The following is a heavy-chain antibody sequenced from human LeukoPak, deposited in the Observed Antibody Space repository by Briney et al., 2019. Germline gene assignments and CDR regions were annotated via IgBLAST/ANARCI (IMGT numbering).Heavy chain of an antibody. Sequence: SETLSLTCTVSGGSISSSSYYWGWIRQPPGKVLEWIGSIYYSGSTYYNPSLKSRVTISVDTSKNQFSLKLSSVTAADTAVYYCARACIAAQGFDPWGQGTLVTVSS. J-gene: IGHJ5*02. CDR3: ARACIAAQGFDP. V-gene: IGHV4-39*01. CDR2: IYYSGST. CDR1: GGSISSSSYY. D-gene: IGHD6-6*01.